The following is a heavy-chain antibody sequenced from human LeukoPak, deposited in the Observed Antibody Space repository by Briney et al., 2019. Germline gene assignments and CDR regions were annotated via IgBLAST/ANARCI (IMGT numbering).Heavy chain of an antibody. J-gene: IGHJ4*02. Sequence: PSETLSLTCTVSGGSISSYYWSWIRQPPGKGLELIGYIYYSGSTNYNPSLKSRVTISVDASKNQFSLKLSSVTAADTAVYYCARVSSGVYFDYWGQGTLVTVSS. V-gene: IGHV4-59*01. CDR1: GGSISSYY. CDR3: ARVSSGVYFDY. CDR2: IYYSGST. D-gene: IGHD2-15*01.